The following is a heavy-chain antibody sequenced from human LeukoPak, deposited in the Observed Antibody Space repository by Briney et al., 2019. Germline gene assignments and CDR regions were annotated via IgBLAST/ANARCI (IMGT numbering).Heavy chain of an antibody. D-gene: IGHD6-13*01. V-gene: IGHV3-23*01. Sequence: PGGSLRLSCAASGFTFSSYGMSWVRQAPGKGLEWVSAISGSGGSTYYADSVKGRFTISRDNSKNTLYLQMNSLRAEDSAVYYCAKRLAGSSGWYYFDYWGQGSLVTVSS. CDR1: GFTFSSYG. CDR3: AKRLAGSSGWYYFDY. J-gene: IGHJ4*02. CDR2: ISGSGGST.